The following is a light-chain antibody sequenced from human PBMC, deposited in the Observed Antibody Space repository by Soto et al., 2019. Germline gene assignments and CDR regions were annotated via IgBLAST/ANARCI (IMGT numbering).Light chain of an antibody. V-gene: IGKV3-20*01. Sequence: EIVLTQSPGTLSLSPGERAPLSCRASQSVSSNYLAWYQQKPGQAPRLLIYGASTRATGIPDRFSGSGSGTDFTLTISRLEPEEFAVYYCQQYDSSPWTFGQGTKVEIK. CDR2: GAS. CDR1: QSVSSNY. J-gene: IGKJ1*01. CDR3: QQYDSSPWT.